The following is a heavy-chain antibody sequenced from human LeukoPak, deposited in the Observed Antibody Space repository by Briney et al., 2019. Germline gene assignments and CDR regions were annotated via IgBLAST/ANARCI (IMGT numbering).Heavy chain of an antibody. D-gene: IGHD6-19*01. J-gene: IGHJ5*02. Sequence: GGSLRLSCAASGFTFSSYWMSWVRQVPGKGLEWVANIKKDGSEKKYVDSVKGRFTISRDNAENSLYLQMNSLRVEDTAVYYCVREGGSDWYSGWFDPWGQGTLVTVPS. CDR3: VREGGSDWYSGWFDP. CDR2: IKKDGSEK. CDR1: GFTFSSYW. V-gene: IGHV3-7*01.